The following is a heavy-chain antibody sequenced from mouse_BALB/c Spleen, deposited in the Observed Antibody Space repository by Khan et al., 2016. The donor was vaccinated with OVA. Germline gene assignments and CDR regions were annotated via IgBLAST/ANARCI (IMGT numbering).Heavy chain of an antibody. J-gene: IGHJ2*01. Sequence: EVELVESRGGLVKPGGSLKLSCAASGFTFSNYGMSWVRQTPEKRPEWVATISSGGSFTYYPDSVKGRFTISRDNANNTLYLQMSSLRSEDTAMYYCTRTPGYYGSNYFDYWGQGSTLTVSS. CDR1: GFTFSNYG. CDR3: TRTPGYYGSNYFDY. D-gene: IGHD1-1*01. V-gene: IGHV5-9-3*01. CDR2: ISSGGSFT.